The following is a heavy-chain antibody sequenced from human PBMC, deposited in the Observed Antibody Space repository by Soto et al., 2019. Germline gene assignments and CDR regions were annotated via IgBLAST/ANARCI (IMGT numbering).Heavy chain of an antibody. Sequence: HPGGSLRLSCAASGFTFSSYEMNWVRQAPGKGLEWVSYISSSGSTIYYADSVKGRFTIPRDNAKNSLYLQMNSLRAEDTAVYYCAGERIVGATPYGMDVWGQGTTVTVSS. CDR3: AGERIVGATPYGMDV. D-gene: IGHD1-26*01. V-gene: IGHV3-48*03. J-gene: IGHJ6*02. CDR2: ISSSGSTI. CDR1: GFTFSSYE.